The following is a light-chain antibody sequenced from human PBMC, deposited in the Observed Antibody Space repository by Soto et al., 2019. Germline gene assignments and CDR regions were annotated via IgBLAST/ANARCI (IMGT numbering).Light chain of an antibody. V-gene: IGLV9-49*01. J-gene: IGLJ2*01. CDR3: GADHGSGSNFVV. CDR1: SGYSNYK. CDR2: VGTGGLVG. Sequence: QSVLTQPPSASASLGASVTLTCTLSSGYSNYKVDWYQQRPGKGPRFGMRVGTGGLVGSKGDGIPDRFSVLGSGLNRYLTIKNIQEEDESDYHCGADHGSGSNFVVFGGGTKVTVL.